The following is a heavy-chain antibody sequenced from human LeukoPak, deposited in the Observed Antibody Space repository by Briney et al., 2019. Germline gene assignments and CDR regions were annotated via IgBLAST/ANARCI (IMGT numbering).Heavy chain of an antibody. V-gene: IGHV3-7*03. CDR1: GFTFSSYW. CDR3: AKAIVVVVERAPDAFDI. J-gene: IGHJ3*02. Sequence: GGSLRLSCAASGFTFSSYWMSWVRQAPGKGLEWVANIKQDGSEKYYVDSVKGRFTISRDNAKNSLYLQMNSLRAEDTAVYYCAKAIVVVVERAPDAFDIWGQGTMVTVSS. D-gene: IGHD2-15*01. CDR2: IKQDGSEK.